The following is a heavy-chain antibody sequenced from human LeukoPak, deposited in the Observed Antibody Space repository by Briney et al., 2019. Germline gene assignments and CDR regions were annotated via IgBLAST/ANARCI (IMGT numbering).Heavy chain of an antibody. CDR1: GFTFSGHG. D-gene: IGHD5-12*01. V-gene: IGHV3-23*01. CDR3: ARDGSVSRTNYHYYYMDV. CDR2: ISGSGGST. Sequence: GGSLRLSCAASGFTFSGHGMNWVRQAPGKGLEWVSAISGSGGSTYYADFVKGRFAISRDNSKNTLYLQMNSLRAEDTAVYYCARDGSVSRTNYHYYYMDVWGKGTTVTVSS. J-gene: IGHJ6*03.